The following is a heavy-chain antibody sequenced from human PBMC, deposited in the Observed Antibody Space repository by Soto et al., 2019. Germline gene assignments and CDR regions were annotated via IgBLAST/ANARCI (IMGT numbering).Heavy chain of an antibody. J-gene: IGHJ4*01. CDR1: GGSFIGYY. D-gene: IGHD4-17*01. V-gene: IGHV4-34*02. CDR3: ATVNTVTSYYFES. Sequence: QQQQWGAGLVKPSETLTLSCAVHGGSFIGYYWSWIRQPPGKGLEWIAEINHSGDTNYNPSLKSRITISIDTSKNQFSLKLTSVTAADTALYYCATVNTVTSYYFESWGQGTLVTVSS. CDR2: INHSGDT.